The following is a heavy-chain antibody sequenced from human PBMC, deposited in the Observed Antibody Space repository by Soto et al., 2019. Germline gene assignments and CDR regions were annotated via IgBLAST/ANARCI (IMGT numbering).Heavy chain of an antibody. CDR2: VIPFLGKA. CDR3: ARLGHPGH. Sequence: QVQLVQSGAAVKKPGSSVKVSCTASGGSLRNSVISWVRQAPAQRLEWMGGVIPFLGKANYAQKFQGRVTMTADEAPSTAYMDLSSLSPDDTAVYYCARLGHPGHWGPGTLVIVSS. V-gene: IGHV1-69*01. CDR1: GGSLRNSV. J-gene: IGHJ4*02.